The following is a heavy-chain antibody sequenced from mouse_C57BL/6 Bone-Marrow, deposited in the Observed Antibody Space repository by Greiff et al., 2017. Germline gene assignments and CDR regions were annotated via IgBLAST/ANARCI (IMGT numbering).Heavy chain of an antibody. D-gene: IGHD2-4*01. CDR3: ARSGDYDYAMDY. CDR1: GFTFTDYY. V-gene: IGHV7-3*01. CDR2: IRNKANGYTT. Sequence: EVQGVESGGGLVQPGGSLSLSCAASGFTFTDYYMSWVRPPPGKALEWLGFIRNKANGYTTEYSASVKGRFTISRDNSQSILYLQMNALRAEDSATYYCARSGDYDYAMDYWDQGTSVTVSS. J-gene: IGHJ4*01.